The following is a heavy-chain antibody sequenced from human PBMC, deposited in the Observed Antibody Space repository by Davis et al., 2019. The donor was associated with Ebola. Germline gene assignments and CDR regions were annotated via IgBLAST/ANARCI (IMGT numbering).Heavy chain of an antibody. Sequence: ASVKVSCKASGYTFTSYGISWVRQPPGQGLEWMGWISAYNGNTNYAQKFQGRVTMTRDTSISTVYMELSSLRYDDTADYYCARGHNYAHEYWGQGTLVTVSS. D-gene: IGHD4-11*01. CDR1: GYTFTSYG. CDR3: ARGHNYAHEY. CDR2: ISAYNGNT. V-gene: IGHV1-18*01. J-gene: IGHJ4*02.